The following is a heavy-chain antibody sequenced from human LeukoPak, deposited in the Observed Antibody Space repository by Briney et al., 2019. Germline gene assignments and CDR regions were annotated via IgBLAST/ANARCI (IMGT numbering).Heavy chain of an antibody. J-gene: IGHJ4*02. D-gene: IGHD3-9*01. Sequence: PGGSLRLSCAASVFTFSSYAMHWVRQAPGKGLEYVSAISSNGGSTYYANSVKGRFTISRDNSKNTLYLQMGSLRAEDMAVYYCARAHLQNYDILTGYFDYWGQGTLVTVSS. CDR1: VFTFSSYA. V-gene: IGHV3-64*01. CDR2: ISSNGGST. CDR3: ARAHLQNYDILTGYFDY.